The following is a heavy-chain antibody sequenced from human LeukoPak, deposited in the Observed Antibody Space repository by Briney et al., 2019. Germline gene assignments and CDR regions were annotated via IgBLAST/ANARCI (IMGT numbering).Heavy chain of an antibody. V-gene: IGHV4-31*03. D-gene: IGHD2-2*01. Sequence: SETLSLTCTVSGGSISSGGYYWSWIPQHPGKGREWIGYIYYSGSTYYNPSLKRRVTISVDTSKNQFSLKLSSVTAADTAVYCCARGREYQLLDFDYWGQGTLVTVSS. CDR1: GGSISSGGYY. CDR2: IYYSGST. J-gene: IGHJ4*02. CDR3: ARGREYQLLDFDY.